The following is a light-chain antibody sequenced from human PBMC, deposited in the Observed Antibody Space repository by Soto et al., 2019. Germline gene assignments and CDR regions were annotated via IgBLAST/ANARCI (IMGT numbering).Light chain of an antibody. V-gene: IGKV3D-20*01. CDR2: DAS. J-gene: IGKJ1*01. CDR1: QSVAGNF. CDR3: QHYRSLPPMWT. Sequence: EIVLTQSPAALSLSPGERATLSCGASQSVAGNFLAWYQHKPGLAPRLLISDASIRANGIPDRFSGGGSGTDFTLTICRLEPEDSAVYYCQHYRSLPPMWTFGLGTKVDIK.